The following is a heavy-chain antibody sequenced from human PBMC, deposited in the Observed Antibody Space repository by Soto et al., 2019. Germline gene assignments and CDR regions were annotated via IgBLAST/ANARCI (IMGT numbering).Heavy chain of an antibody. CDR3: ATGDYDILTGYPEFDY. CDR2: FDPEDGET. D-gene: IGHD3-9*01. Sequence: GASVKVSCKVSGYTLTELSMHWVRQAPGKGLEWMGGFDPEDGETIYAQKFQGRVTMTEDTSTDTAYMELSSLRSEDTSVYYCATGDYDILTGYPEFDYWGQGTLVTVSS. V-gene: IGHV1-24*01. CDR1: GYTLTELS. J-gene: IGHJ4*02.